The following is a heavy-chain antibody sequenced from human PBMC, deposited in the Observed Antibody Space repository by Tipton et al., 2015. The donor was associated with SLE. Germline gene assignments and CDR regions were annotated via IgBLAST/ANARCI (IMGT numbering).Heavy chain of an antibody. CDR2: IDLNGGT. J-gene: IGHJ4*01. D-gene: IGHD3-10*01. V-gene: IGHV4-34*01. CDR3: ARGAKERITLVRVRPYYFDY. Sequence: TLSLTCAVYGEAFSVYSWTWFRQPPGQGLEWLGEIDLNGGTNYNASLKSRVTISADRSKKQLSLKLTSVTAADTSVYYCARGAKERITLVRVRPYYFDYWGQGSLVTVSS. CDR1: GEAFSVYS.